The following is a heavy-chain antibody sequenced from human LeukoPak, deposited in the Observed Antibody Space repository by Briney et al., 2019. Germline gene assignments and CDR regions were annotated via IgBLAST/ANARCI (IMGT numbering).Heavy chain of an antibody. Sequence: GGSLRLSCAGSGFTFSNYAMNWVRQAPGKGLEWVSYISSSGSTIYYADSVKGRFTISRDNAKNSLYLQMNSLRAEDTAVYYCARETPIRLSLGYYYYYMDVWGKGTTVTISS. CDR3: ARETPIRLSLGYYYYYMDV. D-gene: IGHD3-16*01. J-gene: IGHJ6*03. V-gene: IGHV3-48*03. CDR1: GFTFSNYA. CDR2: ISSSGSTI.